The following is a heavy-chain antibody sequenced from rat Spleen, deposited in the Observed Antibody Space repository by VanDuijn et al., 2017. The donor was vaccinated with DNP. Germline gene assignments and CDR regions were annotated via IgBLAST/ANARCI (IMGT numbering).Heavy chain of an antibody. J-gene: IGHJ4*01. CDR3: ARPNYPAMTFAMAA. V-gene: IGHV5S23*01. D-gene: IGHD1-4*01. Sequence: EVQLVESGENLVRPGGSLKLSCVVSGFTFGNYDMAWVRQAPTKGLEWVALISPSGGSTYYRDSVKGRFTMSRDKAKNTLYLQMDSLSSEDTATYYCARPNYPAMTFAMAAWGLGTSVTVSS. CDR2: ISPSGGST. CDR1: GFTFGNYD.